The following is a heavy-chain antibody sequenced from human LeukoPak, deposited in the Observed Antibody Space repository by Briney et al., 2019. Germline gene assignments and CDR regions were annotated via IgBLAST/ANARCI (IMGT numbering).Heavy chain of an antibody. D-gene: IGHD6-6*01. CDR2: IYYTENT. CDR3: ASGYSSSSFDY. J-gene: IGHJ4*02. V-gene: IGHV4-39*01. CDR1: GGSITSTNNY. Sequence: PSETLSLTCAVAGGSITSTNNYWGWIRQPPGKGLEWIGSIYYTENTYYSPSLKSRVTMSVDTSKNQFSLKLSSVTAADTAVYYCASGYSSSSFDYWGPGALVTVSS.